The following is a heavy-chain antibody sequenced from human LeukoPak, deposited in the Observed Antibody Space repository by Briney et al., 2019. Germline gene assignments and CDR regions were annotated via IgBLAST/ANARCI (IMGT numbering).Heavy chain of an antibody. Sequence: SETLSLTCTVSGGSISSSSYYWGWIRQPPGKGLEWIGSIYYSGSTYYNPSLKSRVTISVDTSKNQFSLKLSSVTAADTAVYYCASLPRGYSGYGHWYFDLWGRGTLVTVSS. CDR2: IYYSGST. V-gene: IGHV4-39*01. J-gene: IGHJ2*01. CDR3: ASLPRGYSGYGHWYFDL. CDR1: GGSISSSSYY. D-gene: IGHD5-12*01.